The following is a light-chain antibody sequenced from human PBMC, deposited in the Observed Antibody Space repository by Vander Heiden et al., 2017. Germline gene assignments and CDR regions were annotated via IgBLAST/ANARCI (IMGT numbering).Light chain of an antibody. CDR3: QVWDSSSDHPV. CDR2: DDS. Sequence: SYVLTQPPSVSVAPGPTARITCGGNNIESKIGHGYQQKPGQAPVLVVYDDSDRPSGIPERFSGSNSGNTATLTISRVEGGDEADYYCQVWDSSSDHPVFGGGTKLTVL. V-gene: IGLV3-21*02. J-gene: IGLJ2*01. CDR1: NIESKI.